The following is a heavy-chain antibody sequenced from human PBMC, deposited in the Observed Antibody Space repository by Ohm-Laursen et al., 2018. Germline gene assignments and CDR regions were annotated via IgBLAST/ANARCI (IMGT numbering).Heavy chain of an antibody. Sequence: SLRLSCAASGFTFSSYGMHWVRQAPGKGLEWVAVISYDGSNKYYADSVKGRFTISRDNSKNTLYLQMNSLRADDTAVYYCARDLQLPPYYFDYWGQGTLVTVSS. CDR1: GFTFSSYG. D-gene: IGHD2-2*01. CDR2: ISYDGSNK. V-gene: IGHV3-30*03. CDR3: ARDLQLPPYYFDY. J-gene: IGHJ4*02.